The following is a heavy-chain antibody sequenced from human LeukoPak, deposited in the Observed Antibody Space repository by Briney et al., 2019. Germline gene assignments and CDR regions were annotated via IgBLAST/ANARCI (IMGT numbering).Heavy chain of an antibody. Sequence: GASVKVSCKASGYTFTAYYIHWVRQAPGQGLEWMGWINPNSGATNYAQKFQDRVTVTRDTSVGTAYMELTGLRSDDTAVYYCARGSGGDYEEWFDPWGQGTLVTVSS. CDR1: GYTFTAYY. CDR3: ARGSGGDYEEWFDP. V-gene: IGHV1-2*02. D-gene: IGHD4-17*01. CDR2: INPNSGAT. J-gene: IGHJ5*02.